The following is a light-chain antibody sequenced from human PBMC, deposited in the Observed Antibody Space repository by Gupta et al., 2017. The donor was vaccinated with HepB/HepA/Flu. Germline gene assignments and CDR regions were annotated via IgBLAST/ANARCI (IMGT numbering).Light chain of an antibody. V-gene: IGLV3-25*03. CDR2: KDS. CDR1: ALPKQY. J-gene: IGLJ2*01. CDR3: QSADSSGTYYVV. Sequence: SYALTQPPSVSVSPGQTARITCSGDALPKQYAYWYQQKPGQAPVLVIYKDSERPAGIPERFSGSSSGTTVTVTISGVQAEDEADYYCQSADSSGTYYVVFGGGTKLTVL.